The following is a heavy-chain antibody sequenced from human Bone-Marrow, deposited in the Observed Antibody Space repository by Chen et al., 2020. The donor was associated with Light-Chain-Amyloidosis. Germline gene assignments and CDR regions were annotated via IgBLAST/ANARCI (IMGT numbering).Heavy chain of an antibody. CDR1: GYTFPNYW. V-gene: IGHV5-51*01. Sequence: EVQLEQSGTDVKKPGESLKFSCKGSGYTFPNYWIGWVRQMPGKGLEWTGVIYPDDSDARYSPSIEGQVTISADKSITAAYLQWRSLKASDTAMYYCARRRDGYNFDYWGQGTLVTVSS. CDR2: IYPDDSDA. CDR3: ARRRDGYNFDY. J-gene: IGHJ4*02. D-gene: IGHD5-12*01.